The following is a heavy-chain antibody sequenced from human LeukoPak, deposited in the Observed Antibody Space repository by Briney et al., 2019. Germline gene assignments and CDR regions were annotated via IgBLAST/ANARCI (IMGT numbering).Heavy chain of an antibody. CDR2: IIPIFGTA. CDR3: ARSGEESHAFDI. J-gene: IGHJ3*02. Sequence: GASVKVSCKASGGTFSSYAISWVRQAPGQGLEWMGGIIPIFGTANYAQKFQGRVTITADESTSTAYMELSSLRSEDTAMYYCARSGEESHAFDIWGQGTMVTVSS. D-gene: IGHD3-10*01. CDR1: GGTFSSYA. V-gene: IGHV1-69*13.